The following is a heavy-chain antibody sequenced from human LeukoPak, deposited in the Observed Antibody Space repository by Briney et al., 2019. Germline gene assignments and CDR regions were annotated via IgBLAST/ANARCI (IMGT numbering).Heavy chain of an antibody. D-gene: IGHD3-22*01. J-gene: IGHJ4*02. Sequence: SVKVSCKASGGTFSSYAISWVRQAPGQGLEWMGGIIPIFGTANYAQKFQGRVTITADESTSTAYMELSSLRSEDTAVYCCARVKYYYDNYYFDYWGQGTLVTVSS. CDR1: GGTFSSYA. V-gene: IGHV1-69*01. CDR3: ARVKYYYDNYYFDY. CDR2: IIPIFGTA.